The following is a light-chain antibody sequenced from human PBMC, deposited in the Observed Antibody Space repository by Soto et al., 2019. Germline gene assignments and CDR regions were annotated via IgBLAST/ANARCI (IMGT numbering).Light chain of an antibody. J-gene: IGKJ4*01. V-gene: IGKV1-5*03. CDR2: KAS. CDR1: QNINSW. Sequence: DIQMTQSPSTPSASVGDRGTITCRASQNINSWLAWYQQKPGKAPKLLIYKASSLESGVPSRFSGSGSGTEFTLTISSLQPDDFATYYCQQYNSYPLTFGGGTKVEIK. CDR3: QQYNSYPLT.